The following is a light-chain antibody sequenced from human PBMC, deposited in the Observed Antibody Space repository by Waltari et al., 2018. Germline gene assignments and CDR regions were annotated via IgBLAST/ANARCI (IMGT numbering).Light chain of an antibody. CDR2: DVS. CDR1: SSDSGNYNY. Sequence: HSALTQPASVSGSPGQSITISCTGSSSDSGNYNYVSWYQQHPGKAPKLMIFDVSNRPSGVSNRFSGSKSGNTASLTISGLQAEDEADYYCSSYISSDTLELFGGGTSLTVL. J-gene: IGLJ2*01. CDR3: SSYISSDTLEL. V-gene: IGLV2-14*03.